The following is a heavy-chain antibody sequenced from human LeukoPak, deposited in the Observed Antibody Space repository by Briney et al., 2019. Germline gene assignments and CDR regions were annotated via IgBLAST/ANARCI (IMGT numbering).Heavy chain of an antibody. J-gene: IGHJ5*02. V-gene: IGHV4-59*08. CDR1: GGSISSYY. D-gene: IGHD5-24*01. CDR2: IYYSGST. Sequence: SEILSLTCTVSGGSISSYYWSWIRQPPGKGLEWIGYIYYSGSTNYNPSLKSRVTISVDTSKNQFSLKLTSVTAADTAVYYCARHPSGRMWLQQGGWFDPWGQGTLVTVSS. CDR3: ARHPSGRMWLQQGGWFDP.